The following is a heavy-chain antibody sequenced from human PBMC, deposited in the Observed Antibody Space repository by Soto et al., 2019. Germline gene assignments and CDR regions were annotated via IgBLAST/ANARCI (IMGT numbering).Heavy chain of an antibody. CDR2: ISGSGGST. V-gene: IGHV3-23*01. J-gene: IGHJ6*02. CDR1: GFTFSSYA. Sequence: PGGSLRLSCAASGFTFSSYAMSWVRQAPGKGLEWVSAISGSGGSTYYADSVKGRFTISRDNSKNTLYLQMNSLRAEDTAVYYCATLRFLEWFVPLDYYGMDVWGQGTTVTVSS. CDR3: ATLRFLEWFVPLDYYGMDV. D-gene: IGHD3-3*01.